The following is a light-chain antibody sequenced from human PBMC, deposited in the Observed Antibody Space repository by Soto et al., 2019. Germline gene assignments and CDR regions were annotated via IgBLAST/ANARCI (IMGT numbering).Light chain of an antibody. Sequence: QSVLTQPPSASGSPGQSVTISCTGTSSDVGNYDSVSWYQHHPGKAPQAVIYEVNKRPSGVPDRFSGSKSGNTASLTVSGLQAEDEGDYYCSSYAGSNNYVFXTGTKGTVL. CDR1: SSDVGNYDS. J-gene: IGLJ1*01. V-gene: IGLV2-8*01. CDR2: EVN. CDR3: SSYAGSNNYV.